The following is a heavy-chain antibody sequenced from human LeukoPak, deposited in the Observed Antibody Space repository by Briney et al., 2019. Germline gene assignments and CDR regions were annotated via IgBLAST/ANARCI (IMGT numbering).Heavy chain of an antibody. CDR2: IGSGIDYI. CDR3: ARDDYYGMDV. V-gene: IGHV3-21*04. J-gene: IGHJ6*02. CDR1: GFTFSSYS. Sequence: PGGSLRLSCAASGFTFSSYSMNWVRQAPGKGLEWVSSIGSGIDYIYYVDSVQGRFTISRDDAKNSLYLQMNSLRAEDTAVYYCARDDYYGMDVWGQGTTVTVSS.